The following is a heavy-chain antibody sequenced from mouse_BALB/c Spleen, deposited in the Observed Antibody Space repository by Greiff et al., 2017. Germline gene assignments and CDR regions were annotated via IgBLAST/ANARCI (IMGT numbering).Heavy chain of an antibody. CDR3: TSGSREDYFDY. J-gene: IGHJ2*01. D-gene: IGHD1-1*01. CDR1: GYTFTSYY. V-gene: IGHV1S81*02. CDR2: INPSNGGT. Sequence: QVQLQQSGAELVKPGASVKLSCKASGYTFTSYYMYWVKQRPGQGLEWIGEINPSNGGTNFNEKFKSKATLTVDKSSSTAYMQLSSLTSEDSAVYYCTSGSREDYFDYWGQGTTLTVSS.